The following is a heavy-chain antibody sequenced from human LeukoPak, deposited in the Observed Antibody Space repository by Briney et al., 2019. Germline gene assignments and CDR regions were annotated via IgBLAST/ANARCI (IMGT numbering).Heavy chain of an antibody. Sequence: GGSLRLSCAASGFTLSSYAMHWVRQPAGKGLEWVSAIGTAGDTFYPGSVKGRFTISRENAKKSLFLQMNSLRAEDTAVYYCARLGYSSSSNWFDPWGQGTLVTVSS. J-gene: IGHJ5*02. D-gene: IGHD2-15*01. V-gene: IGHV3-13*01. CDR1: GFTLSSYA. CDR2: IGTAGDT. CDR3: ARLGYSSSSNWFDP.